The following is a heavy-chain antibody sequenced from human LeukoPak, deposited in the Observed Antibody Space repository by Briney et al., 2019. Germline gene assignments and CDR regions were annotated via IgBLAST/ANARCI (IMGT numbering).Heavy chain of an antibody. CDR2: IYYSGST. V-gene: IGHV4-59*12. CDR3: ARGSRVAVAGRGRQIDY. Sequence: SETLSLTCTVSGGSISSYYWSWIRQPPGKGLEWIGYIYYSGSTNYNPSLKCRVTISVDTSKNQFSLKLSSVTAADTAVYYCARGSRVAVAGRGRQIDYWGQGTLVTVSS. CDR1: GGSISSYY. J-gene: IGHJ4*02. D-gene: IGHD6-19*01.